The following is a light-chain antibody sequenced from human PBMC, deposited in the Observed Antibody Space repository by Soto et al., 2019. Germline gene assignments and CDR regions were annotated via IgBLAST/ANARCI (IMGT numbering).Light chain of an antibody. CDR1: SYNIGSNT. CDR2: SNN. V-gene: IGLV1-44*01. Sequence: QSVLTQPPSASGTPGQRVTISCSGSSYNIGSNTVNWYQQLPGTAPKLLIYSNNQRPSGVPDRFSGSKSGTSASLAISGLQSEDEADYYCAAWDDSLNPWVFGGGTKLTVL. CDR3: AAWDDSLNPWV. J-gene: IGLJ3*02.